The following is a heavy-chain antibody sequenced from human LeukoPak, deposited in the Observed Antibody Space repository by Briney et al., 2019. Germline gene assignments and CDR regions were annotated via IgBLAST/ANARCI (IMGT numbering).Heavy chain of an antibody. V-gene: IGHV1-24*01. J-gene: IGHJ4*02. Sequence: GASVKVSCKVSGYTLTELSMHWVRQAPGKGLEWMGGFDPEDGETIYAQKFQGGVTMTGDTSTDTAYMELSSLRSEDTAVYYCATGDRGGDSSNWGQGTLVTVSS. CDR3: ATGDRGGDSSN. CDR2: FDPEDGET. CDR1: GYTLTELS. D-gene: IGHD3-22*01.